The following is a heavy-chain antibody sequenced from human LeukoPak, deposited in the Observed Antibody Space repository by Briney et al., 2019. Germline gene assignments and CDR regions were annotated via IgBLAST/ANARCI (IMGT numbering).Heavy chain of an antibody. Sequence: SETLSLTCTVSGGSISRYYWSWIRLPAGKGLEWIGRIYTSGSTSYNPSFKSRVTISVDKSKNQFSLKLSSVTAADTAVYYCARDWESGYDLVDWGQGTLVIVSS. V-gene: IGHV4-4*07. CDR1: GGSISRYY. D-gene: IGHD5-12*01. CDR2: IYTSGST. J-gene: IGHJ4*02. CDR3: ARDWESGYDLVD.